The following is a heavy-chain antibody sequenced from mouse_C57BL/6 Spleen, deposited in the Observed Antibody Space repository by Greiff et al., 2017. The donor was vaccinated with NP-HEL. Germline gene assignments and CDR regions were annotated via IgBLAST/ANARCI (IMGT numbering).Heavy chain of an antibody. J-gene: IGHJ3*01. D-gene: IGHD2-2*01. Sequence: VQLQQSGPGLVAPSQSLSITCTVSGFSLTSYGVDWVRQSPGKGLEWLGVIWGVGSTNYNSALKSRLSISKDNSKSQVFLKMNRLQTDDTAMYYCASGGYPFAYWGQGTLVTVSA. CDR3: ASGGYPFAY. CDR2: IWGVGST. V-gene: IGHV2-6*01. CDR1: GFSLTSYG.